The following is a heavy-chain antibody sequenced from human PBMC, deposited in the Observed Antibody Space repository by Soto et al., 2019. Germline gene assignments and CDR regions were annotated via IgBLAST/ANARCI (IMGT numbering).Heavy chain of an antibody. V-gene: IGHV4-30-2*01. D-gene: IGHD2-15*01. CDR3: ARGYCSGGSCYGEWFDP. CDR1: GGSISSGGYS. J-gene: IGHJ5*02. CDR2: IYHSGST. Sequence: SETLSLTCAVSGGSISSGGYSWSWIRQPPGKGLEWIGYIYHSGSTYYNPSLKSRVTISVDRSKNQFSLKLSSVTAADTAVYYCARGYCSGGSCYGEWFDPRGQGTLVTVSS.